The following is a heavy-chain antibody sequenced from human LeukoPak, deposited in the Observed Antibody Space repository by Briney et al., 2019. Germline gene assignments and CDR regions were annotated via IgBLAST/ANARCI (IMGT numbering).Heavy chain of an antibody. V-gene: IGHV1-46*01. CDR3: ARDSLYGVVDY. Sequence: GASVKVSCKTSGYTFTSYYIHWVRQAPGQGLEWMGIINPSGGSTSYAQKFQGRVTMTRDTSTSIVYMYLSSLRSEDTAVYYCARDSLYGVVDYWGQGTLVTVSS. CDR2: INPSGGST. J-gene: IGHJ4*02. CDR1: GYTFTSYY. D-gene: IGHD4-17*01.